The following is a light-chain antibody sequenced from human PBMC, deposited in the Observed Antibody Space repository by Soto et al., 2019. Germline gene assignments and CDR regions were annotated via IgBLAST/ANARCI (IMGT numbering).Light chain of an antibody. V-gene: IGLV1-51*01. J-gene: IGLJ2*01. CDR1: RSNIGSNS. CDR3: ETWDGSLNTVI. Sequence: QSVLTQPPSVSAAPGQNVTISCSGSRSNIGSNSVSWYLQVLGTAPKLLIFDNTKRPSGIPDRFSGSKSGTSATLNITGLQTGDEADYYCETWDGSLNTVIFGGGTKVTVL. CDR2: DNT.